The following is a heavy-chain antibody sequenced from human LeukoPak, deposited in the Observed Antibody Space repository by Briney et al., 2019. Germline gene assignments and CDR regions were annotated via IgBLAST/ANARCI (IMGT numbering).Heavy chain of an antibody. D-gene: IGHD2/OR15-2a*01. Sequence: GASVKVSCKASGYTFTGYYMHWVRQAPGQGLEWMGWINPNSGGTNYAQKFQGRVTMTRDTSISTAYMELSRLRSDDTAVYYCAANHHDYFDAFDIWGLGTMVTVSS. V-gene: IGHV1-2*02. CDR1: GYTFTGYY. J-gene: IGHJ3*02. CDR2: INPNSGGT. CDR3: AANHHDYFDAFDI.